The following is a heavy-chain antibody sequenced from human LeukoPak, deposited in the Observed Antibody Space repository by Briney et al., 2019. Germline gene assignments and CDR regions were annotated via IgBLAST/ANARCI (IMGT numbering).Heavy chain of an antibody. D-gene: IGHD1-26*01. V-gene: IGHV3-73*01. J-gene: IGHJ4*02. CDR1: GFTFSGSA. CDR3: SSLSGSHYTLF. Sequence: GGSLRLSGAASGFTFSGSAMHWVRQASGKGLEWVGRIRSKVYSYATEYAASVKGRFTISRDDSKNTAYLQMNSLKTEDTAVYYCSSLSGSHYTLFWGQGTLVTVSS. CDR2: IRSKVYSYAT.